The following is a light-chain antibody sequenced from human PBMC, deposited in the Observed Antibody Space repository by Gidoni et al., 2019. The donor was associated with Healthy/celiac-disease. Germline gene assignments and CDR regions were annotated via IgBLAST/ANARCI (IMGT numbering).Light chain of an antibody. CDR1: QSVSSSY. V-gene: IGKV3-20*01. CDR2: GAS. CDR3: QQNGSSPWT. Sequence: EIVLTPSPGSLSLSTGERATLSCRASQSVSSSYLTWYQQKPGQAPRLLIYGASSRATGIPDRFSGSGSGTEFTLTISRLEPEDFAVYYCQQNGSSPWTFGQGTKVEIK. J-gene: IGKJ1*01.